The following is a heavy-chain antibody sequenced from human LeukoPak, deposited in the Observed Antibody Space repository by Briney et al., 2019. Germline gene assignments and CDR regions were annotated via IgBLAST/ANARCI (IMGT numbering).Heavy chain of an antibody. D-gene: IGHD3-22*01. CDR3: ARGGHNYYDSSGYRYYFDY. V-gene: IGHV3-21*01. CDR2: ISSSSSYI. CDR1: GFTFRSYS. J-gene: IGHJ4*02. Sequence: GGSLRLSCAASGFTFRSYSMNWVRQAPGEGLEWVSSISSSSSYIYYTDSVKGRFTISRDNAKNSLYLQVNSLRAEDTAVYYCARGGHNYYDSSGYRYYFDYWGQGTLVTVSS.